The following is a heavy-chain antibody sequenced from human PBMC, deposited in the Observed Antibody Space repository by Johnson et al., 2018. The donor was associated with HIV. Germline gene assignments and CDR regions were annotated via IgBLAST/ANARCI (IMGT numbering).Heavy chain of an antibody. CDR1: GFTFSSYA. V-gene: IGHV3-23*04. D-gene: IGHD3-3*01. J-gene: IGHJ3*02. CDR2: ISGSGGST. CDR3: AKDSTYYDSGGAFDI. Sequence: VQLVESGGGVVQPGRSLRLSCAASGFTFSSYAMHWVRQAPGKGLEWVSAISGSGGSTYYADSVKGRFTISSDNSKNTLYLQMKSLSAEDTAVHYCAKDSTYYDSGGAFDIWGQGTMVTVSS.